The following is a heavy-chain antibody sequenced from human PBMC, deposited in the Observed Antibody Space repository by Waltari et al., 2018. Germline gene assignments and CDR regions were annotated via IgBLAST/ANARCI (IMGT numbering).Heavy chain of an antibody. J-gene: IGHJ5*02. CDR3: ATEQWLAKNWFDP. Sequence: QVQLVQSGAEVKKPGASVKVSCKVSGYTLTELSMHWVRQAPGKGLEWMGGFDPEDGETIYAQKFQGRVTRTEDTSTDTAYMELSSLRSEDTAVYYCATEQWLAKNWFDPWGQGTLVTVSS. V-gene: IGHV1-24*01. D-gene: IGHD6-19*01. CDR2: FDPEDGET. CDR1: GYTLTELS.